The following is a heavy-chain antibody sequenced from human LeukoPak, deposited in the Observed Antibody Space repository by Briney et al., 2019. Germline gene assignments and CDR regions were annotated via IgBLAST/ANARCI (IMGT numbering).Heavy chain of an antibody. Sequence: SETLSLTCTVSGGSISSGDYYWRWIRQPPGKGLEWIGYIYYSGSTYYNPSLKSRVTISVDTSKNQFSLKLSSVTAADTAVYYCARYRGYCSGGSCQGYYYGMDVWGKGTTVTVSS. CDR3: ARYRGYCSGGSCQGYYYGMDV. CDR1: GGSISSGDYY. V-gene: IGHV4-30-4*01. CDR2: IYYSGST. D-gene: IGHD2-15*01. J-gene: IGHJ6*04.